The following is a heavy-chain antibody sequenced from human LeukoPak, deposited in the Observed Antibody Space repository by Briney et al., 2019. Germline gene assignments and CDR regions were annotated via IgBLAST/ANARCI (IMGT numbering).Heavy chain of an antibody. V-gene: IGHV4-39*01. CDR2: IYYSGST. CDR1: GGSISSSSYY. CDR3: AIHASEWELHP. J-gene: IGHJ5*02. D-gene: IGHD1-26*01. Sequence: SETLSLTCTVSGGSISSSSYYWGWSRQPPGKGLEWIGSIYYSGSTYYNPSLKSRVTISVDTSKNQFSLKLSSVTAADTAVYYCAIHASEWELHPWGRGTLVTVSS.